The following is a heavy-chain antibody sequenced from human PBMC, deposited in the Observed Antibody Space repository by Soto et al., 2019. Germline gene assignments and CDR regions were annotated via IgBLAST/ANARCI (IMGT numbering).Heavy chain of an antibody. J-gene: IGHJ4*02. V-gene: IGHV4-61*01. CDR3: ARSALYYYDSSGYISYFDY. CDR2: IYYSGST. D-gene: IGHD3-22*01. CDR1: GGSVSSGSYY. Sequence: QVQLQESGPGLVKPSETLSLTCTVSGGSVSSGSYYWSWIRQPPGKGLEWIGYIYYSGSTNYNPSLKSRVTISVDTSKNQFSLKLSSVTAADTAVYYCARSALYYYDSSGYISYFDYWGQGTLVTVSS.